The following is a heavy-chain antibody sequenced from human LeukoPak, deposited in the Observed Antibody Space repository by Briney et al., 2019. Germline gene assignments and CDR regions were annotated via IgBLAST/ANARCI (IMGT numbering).Heavy chain of an antibody. CDR1: GGTFSSYA. J-gene: IGHJ5*02. D-gene: IGHD2-2*01. Sequence: SVKVSCKASGGTFSSYAISWVRQAPRQGLEWMGRIIPIFGTANYAQKFQGRVTITTDESTSTAYMELSSLRSEDTAVYYCARGRRQLAHNWFDPWGQGTLVTVSS. V-gene: IGHV1-69*05. CDR2: IIPIFGTA. CDR3: ARGRRQLAHNWFDP.